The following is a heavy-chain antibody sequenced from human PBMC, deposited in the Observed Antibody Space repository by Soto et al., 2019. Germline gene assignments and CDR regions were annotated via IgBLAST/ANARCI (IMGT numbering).Heavy chain of an antibody. V-gene: IGHV3-30*03. CDR3: AGALENPYFYYGLNV. CDR2: TTYDGGIK. Sequence: GGSLRLSCAASGFSFSSYGMEWVRLAPGKGLEWEAPTTYDGGIKHYVDSVKGRFTISRDNSKNTLYLQMNSLRVEDTATYYCAGALENPYFYYGLNVWRQGTTVTVSS. CDR1: GFSFSSYG. D-gene: IGHD1-1*01. J-gene: IGHJ6*02.